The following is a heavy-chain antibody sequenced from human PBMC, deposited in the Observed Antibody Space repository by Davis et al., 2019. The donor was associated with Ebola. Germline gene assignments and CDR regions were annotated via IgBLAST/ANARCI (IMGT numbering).Heavy chain of an antibody. Sequence: ASVKVSCKASGYTFTSYDINWVRQATGQGLEWMGWMNPNSGNTNYAQKLQGRVTMTTDTSTSTAYMELRSLRSDDTAVYYCARALPGYYFDYWGQGTLVTVSS. D-gene: IGHD1-14*01. CDR3: ARALPGYYFDY. V-gene: IGHV1-18*01. J-gene: IGHJ4*02. CDR1: GYTFTSYD. CDR2: MNPNSGNT.